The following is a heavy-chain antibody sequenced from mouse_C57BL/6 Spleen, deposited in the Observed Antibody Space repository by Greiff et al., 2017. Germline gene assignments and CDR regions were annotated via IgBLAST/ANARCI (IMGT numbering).Heavy chain of an antibody. D-gene: IGHD1-1*01. Sequence: QVQLQQSGAELVKPGASVKLSCKASGYTFTSYWMHWVKQRPGRGLEWIRRIDPNSGGTKYNEKFKSKATLTVDKPSSTAYMQLSSLTSEDSAVYYCARLYYYGSSYYWGQGTTLTVSS. CDR3: ARLYYYGSSYY. CDR1: GYTFTSYW. J-gene: IGHJ2*01. V-gene: IGHV1-72*01. CDR2: IDPNSGGT.